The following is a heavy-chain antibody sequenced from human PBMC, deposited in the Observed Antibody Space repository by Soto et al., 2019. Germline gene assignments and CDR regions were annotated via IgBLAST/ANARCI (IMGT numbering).Heavy chain of an antibody. V-gene: IGHV4-4*07. D-gene: IGHD3-22*01. CDR3: ARGPDYYDSGPLYY. Sequence: SETLSLTCTVSCVSISSYYWRWIRQPAGKGLEWIGPIYTSGSTKYNPSLKSRLTMSVEKNKNQFSLKLSSVTAADTAVYYCARGPDYYDSGPLYYWGQGTMVTVSS. CDR2: IYTSGST. J-gene: IGHJ4*02. CDR1: CVSISSYY.